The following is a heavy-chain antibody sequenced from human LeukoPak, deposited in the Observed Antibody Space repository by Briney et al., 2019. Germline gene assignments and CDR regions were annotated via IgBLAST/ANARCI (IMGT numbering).Heavy chain of an antibody. CDR2: ISGRGANT. D-gene: IGHD2-21*01. J-gene: IGHJ6*02. V-gene: IGHV3-23*01. CDR3: AIIDSGMDV. Sequence: GGSLRLSCAASGFTFSNYAMSWVRQAPGKGLEWVSAISGRGANTYYTDSVEGRFTISRDNSKNTLYLQMNSLRAEDTAVYYCAIIDSGMDVWGQGTTATVSS. CDR1: GFTFSNYA.